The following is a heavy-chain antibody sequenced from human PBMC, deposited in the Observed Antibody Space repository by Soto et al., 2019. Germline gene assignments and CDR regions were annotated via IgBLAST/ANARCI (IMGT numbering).Heavy chain of an antibody. CDR1: GFSFSSYV. CDR2: ISVDGSST. V-gene: IGHV3-30-3*01. D-gene: IGHD3-22*01. Sequence: QVQLVESGGGVVQPGRSLRLSCTASGFSFSSYVMHWVRQAPGEGLEWVSGISVDGSSTHYADSVKGRFTISRDNSKNPLYLQMDSLTAEETTVYYCAREDESSGHAGTFQHWGQGTLVTVSS. J-gene: IGHJ1*01. CDR3: AREDESSGHAGTFQH.